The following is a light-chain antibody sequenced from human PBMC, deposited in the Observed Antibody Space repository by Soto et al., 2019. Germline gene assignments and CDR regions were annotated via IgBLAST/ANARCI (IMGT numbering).Light chain of an antibody. CDR1: SSDVGGYNY. J-gene: IGLJ3*02. V-gene: IGLV2-8*01. CDR3: TSYAGSNTFVV. CDR2: EVT. Sequence: QAVVTQPPSASGSPGQSVAISCTGTSSDVGGYNYVSWYQQHPGKAPKLMIYEVTKRPSGVPDRFSGSKSGNTASLTVSGLQAEDEADYYCTSYAGSNTFVVYGGGTKLTVL.